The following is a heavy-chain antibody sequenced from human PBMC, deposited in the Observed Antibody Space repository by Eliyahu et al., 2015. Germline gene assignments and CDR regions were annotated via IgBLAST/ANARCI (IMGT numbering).Heavy chain of an antibody. CDR2: ISGSGGST. CDR3: AREPRFLEWLWLY. D-gene: IGHD3-3*01. J-gene: IGHJ4*02. CDR1: GFTFSSYA. V-gene: IGHV3-23*01. Sequence: EVQLLESGGGLVQPGGSLRLSXAASGFTFSSYAMSWVRQAPGKGLXWVSAISGSGGSTYYADSVKGRFTISRDNSKNTLYLQMNSLRAEDTAVYYCAREPRFLEWLWLYWGQGTLVTVSS.